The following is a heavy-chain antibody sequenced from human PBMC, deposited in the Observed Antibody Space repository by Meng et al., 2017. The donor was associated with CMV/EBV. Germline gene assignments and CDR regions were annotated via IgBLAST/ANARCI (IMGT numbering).Heavy chain of an antibody. D-gene: IGHD4-23*01. CDR2: ISSSSSYI. CDR1: GFTFSSYS. V-gene: IGHV3-21*01. Sequence: GGSLRLSCAASGFTFSSYSMNWVRQAPGKGLEWVSSISSSSSYIYYADSVKCRFTISRDNAKNSLYLQMNSLRAEDTAVYYCARDRGNSGHWFDPWGQGTLVTVSS. CDR3: ARDRGNSGHWFDP. J-gene: IGHJ5*02.